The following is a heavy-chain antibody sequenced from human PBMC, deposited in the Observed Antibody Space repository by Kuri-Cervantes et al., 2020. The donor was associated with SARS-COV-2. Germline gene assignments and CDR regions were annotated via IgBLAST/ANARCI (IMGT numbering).Heavy chain of an antibody. Sequence: SETLSLTCTVSGGSISSGGYYWSWIRQPPGKGLEWIGYIYYSGSTNYNPSLKSRVTISVDTSKNQFSLKLSSVTAADTAVYYCARGVVVTAIAFDYWGQGTLVTVSS. J-gene: IGHJ4*02. CDR1: GGSISSGGYY. CDR3: ARGVVVTAIAFDY. D-gene: IGHD2-21*02. V-gene: IGHV4-61*08. CDR2: IYYSGST.